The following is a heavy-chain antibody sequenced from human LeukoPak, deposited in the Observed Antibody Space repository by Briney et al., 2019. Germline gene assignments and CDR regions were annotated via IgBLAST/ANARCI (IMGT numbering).Heavy chain of an antibody. J-gene: IGHJ5*02. V-gene: IGHV3-74*01. Sequence: PGGSLRLSCAASGFTFSGYWVHWIRQAPGKGLVWVSRISSDGSTTSYADSVKGRFTISRDNAKNTLYLQMNSLRAEDTAVYYCARRDYFDPWGQGTLVTVSS. CDR3: ARRDYFDP. D-gene: IGHD4-11*01. CDR1: GFTFSGYW. CDR2: ISSDGSTT.